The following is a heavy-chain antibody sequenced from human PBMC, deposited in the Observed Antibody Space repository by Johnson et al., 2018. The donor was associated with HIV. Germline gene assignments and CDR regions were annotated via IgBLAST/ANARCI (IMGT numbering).Heavy chain of an antibody. J-gene: IGHJ3*02. CDR2: ISYDGSNK. CDR3: ARDRFGSGRPNAFDI. Sequence: QVQLVESGGGVVQPGRSLRLSCAASGFTFSSYAMHWVRQAPGKGLEWVAVISYDGSNKYYGDSVKGRFAISRDNSNNTVYLQMNSLRAEDTAVYYCARDRFGSGRPNAFDIWGQGTMVTVSS. V-gene: IGHV3-30*09. CDR1: GFTFSSYA. D-gene: IGHD3-10*01.